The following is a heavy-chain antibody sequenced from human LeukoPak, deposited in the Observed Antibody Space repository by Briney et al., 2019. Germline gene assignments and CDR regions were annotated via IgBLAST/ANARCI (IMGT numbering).Heavy chain of an antibody. J-gene: IGHJ4*02. CDR1: GFIFSSYG. CDR3: TRAGEVGRRQLVPGDFDY. Sequence: GGSLRLSCAPSGFIFSSYGMHWVRQAPGKGLEWVAVIWYDGSNKYYADSVKGRFTISRDNSKNTLYLQMNSLRAEDTAVYYYTRAGEVGRRQLVPGDFDYWGQGTLVIVSS. CDR2: IWYDGSNK. D-gene: IGHD6-13*01. V-gene: IGHV3-33*01.